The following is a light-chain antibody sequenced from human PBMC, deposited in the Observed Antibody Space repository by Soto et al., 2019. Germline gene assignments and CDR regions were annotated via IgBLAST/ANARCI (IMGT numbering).Light chain of an antibody. Sequence: DIQMTQSPSSLSASVGDRVTITCRASQSISTYLNWYQQKAGLAPKLLIYAASSLQSGVPSRFSGSGSGTDFTLTNSSLQPEDFATYYCQQTYSTPPTFGQGTKVEIK. CDR2: AAS. CDR3: QQTYSTPPT. V-gene: IGKV1-39*01. J-gene: IGKJ1*01. CDR1: QSISTY.